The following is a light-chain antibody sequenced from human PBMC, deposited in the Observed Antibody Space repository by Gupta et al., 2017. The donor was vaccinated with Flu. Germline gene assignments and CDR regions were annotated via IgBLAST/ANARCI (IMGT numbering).Light chain of an antibody. V-gene: IGLV2-11*01. CDR2: YVT. Sequence: TGSDVGGWNFVSWYRRRPGKAPKVMIYYVTKRPSGVADRFSASKSGNTASLTISGLQAEDEADYYCCSYACSYTNVFGTGTKVTVL. J-gene: IGLJ1*01. CDR1: GSDVGGWNF. CDR3: CSYACSYTNV.